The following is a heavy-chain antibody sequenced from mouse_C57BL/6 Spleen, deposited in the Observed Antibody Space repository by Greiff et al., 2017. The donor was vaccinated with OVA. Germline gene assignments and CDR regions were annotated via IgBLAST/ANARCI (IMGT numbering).Heavy chain of an antibody. Sequence: EVKLVESGGGLVKPGGSLKLSCAASGFTFSDYGMHWVRQAPEKGLEWVAYISSGSSTIYYADTVKGRFTISRDNAKNTLFLQLTSLRSEDTAIYAFARNYNYDGFFFDYWGQGTTLTVSS. V-gene: IGHV5-17*01. CDR1: GFTFSDYG. J-gene: IGHJ2*01. CDR3: ARNYNYDGFFFDY. CDR2: ISSGSSTI. D-gene: IGHD2-12*01.